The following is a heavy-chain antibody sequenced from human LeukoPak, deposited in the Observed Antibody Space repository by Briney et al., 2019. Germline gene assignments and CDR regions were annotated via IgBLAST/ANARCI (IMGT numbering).Heavy chain of an antibody. CDR2: ISAYNGNT. CDR3: ARDQEAYYYDSSGSIRGYYFDY. Sequence: ASVKVSCKASGYTFTSYVISWVRQAPGQGLEWMGWISAYNGNTNYAQKLQGRVTMTTDTSTSTAYMELRSLRSDDTAVYYCARDQEAYYYDSSGSIRGYYFDYWGQGTLVTVSS. V-gene: IGHV1-18*01. J-gene: IGHJ4*02. CDR1: GYTFTSYV. D-gene: IGHD3-22*01.